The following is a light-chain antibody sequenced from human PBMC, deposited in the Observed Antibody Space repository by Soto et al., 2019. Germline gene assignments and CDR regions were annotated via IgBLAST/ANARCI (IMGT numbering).Light chain of an antibody. CDR1: QSVSSY. V-gene: IGKV3-11*01. Sequence: EIGLTQSPATLSLSAGERATLSCRASQSVSSYLAWYQQKPGQAPRLLIYDASNRATGIPARFSGSGSGTDFTLSISSLDPEDFAVYYCQQRSTCPLPFGGGTKVEIK. J-gene: IGKJ4*01. CDR2: DAS. CDR3: QQRSTCPLP.